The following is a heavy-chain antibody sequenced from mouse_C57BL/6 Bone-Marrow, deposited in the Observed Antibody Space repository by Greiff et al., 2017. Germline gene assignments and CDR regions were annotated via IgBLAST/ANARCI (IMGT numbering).Heavy chain of an antibody. D-gene: IGHD2-4*01. V-gene: IGHV1-69*01. CDR2: IDPSDSYT. Sequence: QVQLQQPGAELVKPGASVKMSCKASGYTFTSYWITWVKQRPGQGLEWIGEIDPSDSYTNYNQKFKGKSTLTVDKSSSTAYMQLSSLTSEDSAVYYCARGDYDYDLYAMDYWGQGTSVTVSS. J-gene: IGHJ4*01. CDR1: GYTFTSYW. CDR3: ARGDYDYDLYAMDY.